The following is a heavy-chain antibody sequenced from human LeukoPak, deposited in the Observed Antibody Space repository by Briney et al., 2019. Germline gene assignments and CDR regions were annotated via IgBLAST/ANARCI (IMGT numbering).Heavy chain of an antibody. CDR1: GCSISSSSYF. J-gene: IGHJ4*02. CDR2: IYYTGTT. D-gene: IGHD3-10*01. Sequence: PSETLPLTCTVSGCSISSSSYFCGCVRQPPGKGLEWIGTIYYTGTTFYNPSPKSRVTISVDTSKNQFSLKLTSVTAADTAVSYCARRRGSGSYIDYWGQGTLVTVSS. CDR3: ARRRGSGSYIDY. V-gene: IGHV4-39*01.